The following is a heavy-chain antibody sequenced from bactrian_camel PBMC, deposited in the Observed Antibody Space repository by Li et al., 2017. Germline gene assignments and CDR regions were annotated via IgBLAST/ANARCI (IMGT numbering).Heavy chain of an antibody. Sequence: HVQLVESGGGLVQPGGSLRLSCAAAGFTFSTSWMHWVRQAPGNGLEWVSSIYIDGSITYYADSVQGRFTISRDNAKNTVYLRMNSLKSEDTALYYCAASDARSDFYWDQGTQVTVS. CDR2: IYIDGSIT. J-gene: IGHJ4*01. D-gene: IGHD1*01. CDR3: AASDARSDFY. V-gene: IGHV3S6*01. CDR1: GFTFSTSW.